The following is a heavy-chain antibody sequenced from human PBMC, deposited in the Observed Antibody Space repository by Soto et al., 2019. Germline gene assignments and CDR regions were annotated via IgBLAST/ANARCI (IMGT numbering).Heavy chain of an antibody. CDR3: ASNYAYAEGYYWYGIDV. CDR2: ISSYGSET. CDR1: GFTFSGYG. V-gene: IGHV3-74*01. Sequence: EVQLVESGGGLVLPGGSLRLSCAASGFTFSGYGMNWVRQAPGKGLVWVSRISSYGSETHYADSVKGRFTISRDNAKNTLYLQMKSLRADDTAVYYCASNYAYAEGYYWYGIDVWGQGTTVTVSS. D-gene: IGHD3-16*01. J-gene: IGHJ6*02.